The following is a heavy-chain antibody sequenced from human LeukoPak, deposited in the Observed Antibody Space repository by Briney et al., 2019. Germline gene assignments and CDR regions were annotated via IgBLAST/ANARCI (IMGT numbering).Heavy chain of an antibody. V-gene: IGHV4-4*02. J-gene: IGHJ6*03. CDR2: IYHSGST. CDR1: GGSISSSNW. CDR3: ASSMVRGVKYYYYYYMDV. D-gene: IGHD3-10*01. Sequence: SETLSLTCAVSGGSISSSNWWSWVRQPPGKGLEWIGEIYHSGSTNYNPSLKSRVTISVDKSKNQFSLKLSSVTAADTAVYYCASSMVRGVKYYYYYYMDVWGKGTTVTASS.